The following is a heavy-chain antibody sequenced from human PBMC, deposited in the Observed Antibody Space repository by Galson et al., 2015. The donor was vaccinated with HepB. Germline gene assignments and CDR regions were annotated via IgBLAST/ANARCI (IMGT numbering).Heavy chain of an antibody. CDR1: GYTFTAYY. J-gene: IGHJ5*01. Sequence: SVKVSCKASGYTFTAYYIHWVRQAPGQGLEWMGIVNPSGGSTSYAQKFQGRVTLTRDTSTSTVYMELSSLRSEDTAVYYCARDPVAARANDYDVLTGYYMTNWFDSWGQGTLVTVSS. CDR3: ARDPVAARANDYDVLTGYYMTNWFDS. CDR2: VNPSGGST. V-gene: IGHV1-46*01. D-gene: IGHD3-9*01.